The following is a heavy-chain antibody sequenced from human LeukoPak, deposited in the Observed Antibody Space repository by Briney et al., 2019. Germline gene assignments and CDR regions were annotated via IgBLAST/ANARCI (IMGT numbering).Heavy chain of an antibody. CDR3: AGSGSVFWFDP. CDR2: IWYAVSNK. D-gene: IGHD1-26*01. CDR1: GFTFSSYG. J-gene: IGHJ5*02. Sequence: YPGGSLRLSCAASGFTFSSYGMHWVRQAPGKWLEWVAVIWYAVSNKYYADSVKGRFTISRDNSKNTLYLQMNSLRAEDTAVYYCAGSGSVFWFDPWGQGTLVTVSS. V-gene: IGHV3-33*01.